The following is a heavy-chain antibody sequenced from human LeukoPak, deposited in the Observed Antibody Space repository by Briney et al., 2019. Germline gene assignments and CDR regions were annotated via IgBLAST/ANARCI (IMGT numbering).Heavy chain of an antibody. D-gene: IGHD4/OR15-4a*01. CDR2: ISDSGGTT. J-gene: IGHJ5*02. V-gene: IGHV3-23*01. Sequence: PGGSLRLSCAASGFTFSSYAMSWIRHAPGEGLEWVSAISDSGGTTYYADSVKGRFNISRDSAKNSLCLQMNSLRAEDTAVYYCARGLQRAKNWFDPWGQGTLVTVSS. CDR3: ARGLQRAKNWFDP. CDR1: GFTFSSYA.